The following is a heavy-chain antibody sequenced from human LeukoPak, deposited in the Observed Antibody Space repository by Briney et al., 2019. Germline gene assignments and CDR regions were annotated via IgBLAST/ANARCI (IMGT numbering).Heavy chain of an antibody. D-gene: IGHD4-17*01. J-gene: IGHJ5*02. Sequence: PGGSLRLSCAASGFTFSSYWMSWVRQAPGKGLEWVANIKQDGSEKYYVDSVKGRFTISRDNAKNSLYLQMNSLRAEDTAVYCCARDWKTTVTKGNWFDPWGQGTLVTVSS. V-gene: IGHV3-7*05. CDR1: GFTFSSYW. CDR2: IKQDGSEK. CDR3: ARDWKTTVTKGNWFDP.